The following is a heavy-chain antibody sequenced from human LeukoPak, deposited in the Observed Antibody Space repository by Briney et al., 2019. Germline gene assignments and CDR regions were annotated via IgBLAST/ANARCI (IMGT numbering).Heavy chain of an antibody. CDR3: ASTAYSSSWYLRWGAFDI. Sequence: GESLKTSCKGSGYSFTSYWIGWVRQMPGKGLEWMGIIYPGDSDTRYSPSFQGQVTISADKSISTAYLQWSSLKASDTAMYYCASTAYSSSWYLRWGAFDIWGQGTMVTVSS. V-gene: IGHV5-51*01. D-gene: IGHD6-13*01. CDR1: GYSFTSYW. J-gene: IGHJ3*02. CDR2: IYPGDSDT.